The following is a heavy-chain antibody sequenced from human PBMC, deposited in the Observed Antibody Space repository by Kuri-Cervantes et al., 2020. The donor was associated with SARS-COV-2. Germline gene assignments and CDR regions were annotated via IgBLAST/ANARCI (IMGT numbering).Heavy chain of an antibody. CDR1: EGTFFSYA. Sequence: SVKVSCKASEGTFFSYAISWVRQAPGQGLEWMGGIIPIFGTANYAQKFQGRVTITADKSTSTAYMELSSLRSEDTAVYYCAREVMADDFWSGYYFDYWGQGTLVTVSS. CDR3: AREVMADDFWSGYYFDY. J-gene: IGHJ4*02. D-gene: IGHD3-3*01. V-gene: IGHV1-69*06. CDR2: IIPIFGTA.